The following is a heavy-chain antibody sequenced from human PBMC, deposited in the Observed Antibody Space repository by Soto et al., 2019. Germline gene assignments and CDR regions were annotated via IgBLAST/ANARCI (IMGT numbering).Heavy chain of an antibody. J-gene: IGHJ6*03. CDR2: IYYSGST. CDR3: ARELGYCSGGTCYNYMDV. CDR1: GGSISSYY. V-gene: IGHV4-59*12. Sequence: PSETLSLTCTVSGGSISSYYWSWIRQPPGKGLEWIGYIYYSGSTNYNPSLKSRVTISVDTSKNQFSLKLSSVTAADTAVYYCARELGYCSGGTCYNYMDVWDKGTTVTVSS. D-gene: IGHD2-15*01.